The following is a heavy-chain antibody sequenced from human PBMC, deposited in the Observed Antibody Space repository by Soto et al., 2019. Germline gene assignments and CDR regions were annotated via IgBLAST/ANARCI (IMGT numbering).Heavy chain of an antibody. CDR3: AKRYGSGIYRYFNSYYVMDI. J-gene: IGHJ6*02. D-gene: IGHD3-10*01. V-gene: IGHV3-23*01. CDR1: RFTFRNYG. CDR2: ISPTGEQR. Sequence: GGNPRLSCAASRFTFRNYGMSWVRQGPGKGLEWVSGISPTGEQRFYVDSVKGRFFISRDNSQNTLSLEMSNLRADDTAVYYCAKRYGSGIYRYFNSYYVMDICGQGTSV.